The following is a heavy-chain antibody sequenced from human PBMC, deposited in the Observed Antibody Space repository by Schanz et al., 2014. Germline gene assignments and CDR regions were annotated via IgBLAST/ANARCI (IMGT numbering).Heavy chain of an antibody. Sequence: QEPLQESGPGLVKPSETLSLTCTVSGGSISSHFWSWIRQPPGKGLEWIGYMYHSGSSNYNPSLKSRVTISVDTSKNQFSLKMTSLTAADTAVYFCARVGGGILTSWYSLDSWGQGTLVTVSS. J-gene: IGHJ4*02. V-gene: IGHV4-59*11. D-gene: IGHD2-8*02. CDR3: ARVGGGILTSWYSLDS. CDR2: MYHSGSS. CDR1: GGSISSHF.